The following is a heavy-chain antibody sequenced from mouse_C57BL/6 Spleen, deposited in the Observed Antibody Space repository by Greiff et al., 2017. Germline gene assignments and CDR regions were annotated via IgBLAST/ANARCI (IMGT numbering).Heavy chain of an antibody. CDR2: IRNKANGYTT. CDR1: GFTFTDYY. CDR3: ARGEYYYAMDY. V-gene: IGHV7-3*01. Sequence: EVKLVGSGGGLVQPGGSLSLSCAASGFTFTDYYMSWVRQPPGKALEWLGFIRNKANGYTTEYSASVKGRFTISRDNSQSILYLQMNALRAEDSATYYCARGEYYYAMDYWGQGTSVTVSS. J-gene: IGHJ4*01.